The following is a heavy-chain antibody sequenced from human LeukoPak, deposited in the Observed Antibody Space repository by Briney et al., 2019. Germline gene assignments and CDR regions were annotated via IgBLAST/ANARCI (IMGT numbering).Heavy chain of an antibody. CDR2: VYSGGSI. CDR3: ARHGIGDPVDY. D-gene: IGHD3-10*01. V-gene: IGHV3-53*04. Sequence: HPGGSLRLSCAASGFTVSSSYMSWVRQAPGKGLEWVSIVYSGGSIYYADSVKGRFTTSRHNSNNTLDLQMNSLRTEDTAMYYCARHGIGDPVDYWGQGTLVTVSS. J-gene: IGHJ4*02. CDR1: GFTVSSSY.